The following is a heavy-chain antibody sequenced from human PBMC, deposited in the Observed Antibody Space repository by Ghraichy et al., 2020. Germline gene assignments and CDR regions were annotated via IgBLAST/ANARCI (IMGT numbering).Heavy chain of an antibody. J-gene: IGHJ2*01. Sequence: SETLSLTCTVSGGSISSYYWSWIRQPPGKGLEWIGYIYTSGSTNYNPSLKSRVTISVDTSKNQLSLILRSVTASDTAVYYCARWQQLALDWHFDVWGSGTLVIVSS. CDR3: ARWQQLALDWHFDV. D-gene: IGHD6-13*01. V-gene: IGHV4-4*09. CDR1: GGSISSYY. CDR2: IYTSGST.